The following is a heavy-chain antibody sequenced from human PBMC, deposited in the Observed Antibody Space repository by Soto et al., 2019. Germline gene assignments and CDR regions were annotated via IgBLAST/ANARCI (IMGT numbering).Heavy chain of an antibody. J-gene: IGHJ6*02. CDR1: GFTFSSYA. D-gene: IGHD3-3*01. CDR3: ARVVTIFGVVRKDYGMDV. V-gene: IGHV3-30-3*01. Sequence: PGGSLRLSCAASGFTFSSYAMHWVRQAPGKGLEWVAVISYDGSNKYYADSVKGRFTISRDNAKNSLHLQMNSLRAEDTAVYYCARVVTIFGVVRKDYGMDVWGQGTTVTVSS. CDR2: ISYDGSNK.